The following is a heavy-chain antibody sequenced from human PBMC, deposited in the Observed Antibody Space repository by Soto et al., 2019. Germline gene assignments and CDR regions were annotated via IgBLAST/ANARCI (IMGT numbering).Heavy chain of an antibody. V-gene: IGHV3-9*01. D-gene: IGHD6-6*01. J-gene: IGHJ6*03. CDR2: ISWNSGSI. Sequence: DVQLVESGGGLVQPGRSLRLSCAASGFTFDDYAMHWVRQAPGKGLEWVSGISWNSGSIGYADSVKGRFTISRDNAKNSLYLQMNSLRAEDTALYYCAKIGRPYYYYYYMDVWGKGTTVTVSS. CDR1: GFTFDDYA. CDR3: AKIGRPYYYYYYMDV.